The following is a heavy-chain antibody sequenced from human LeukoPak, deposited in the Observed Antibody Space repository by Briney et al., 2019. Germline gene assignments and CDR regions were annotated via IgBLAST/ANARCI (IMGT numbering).Heavy chain of an antibody. CDR3: ARDPGYCSGGSCEEYYFDY. Sequence: GASVKVSCKTSGYTFTGYCMHWVRQAPGQGLEWMGWINPNSGGTNYAQKFQGRVTMTRDTSISTAYMELSRLRSDDTAVYYCARDPGYCSGGSCEEYYFDYWGQGTLVTVSS. V-gene: IGHV1-2*02. CDR2: INPNSGGT. CDR1: GYTFTGYC. J-gene: IGHJ4*02. D-gene: IGHD2-15*01.